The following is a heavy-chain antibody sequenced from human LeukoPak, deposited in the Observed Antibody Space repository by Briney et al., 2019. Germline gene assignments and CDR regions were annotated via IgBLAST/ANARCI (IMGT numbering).Heavy chain of an antibody. V-gene: IGHV4-61*02. Sequence: SETLSLTCTVSSGSISSGSYYWSWIRQPAGKELEWIGRIYTSGSTNYNPSLKSRVTISVDTSKNQFSLKLSSVTAADTAVYYCARGTTGTTGHYYYYYYMDVWGKGTTVTISS. CDR2: IYTSGST. CDR1: SGSISSGSYY. D-gene: IGHD1-1*01. CDR3: ARGTTGTTGHYYYYYYMDV. J-gene: IGHJ6*03.